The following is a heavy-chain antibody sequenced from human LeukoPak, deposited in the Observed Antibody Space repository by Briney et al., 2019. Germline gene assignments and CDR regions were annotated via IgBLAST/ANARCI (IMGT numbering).Heavy chain of an antibody. CDR1: GGSISSYY. D-gene: IGHD1-26*01. V-gene: IGHV4-59*01. CDR3: AKGNPSGTYYYGMDV. CDR2: IYYSGST. J-gene: IGHJ6*02. Sequence: SETLSLTCTVSGGSISSYYWSWIRQPPGKGLEWIGYIYYSGSTNYNPSLKSRVTISVDTSKNQFSLKLSSVTAADTAVYYCAKGNPSGTYYYGMDVWGQGTTVTVSS.